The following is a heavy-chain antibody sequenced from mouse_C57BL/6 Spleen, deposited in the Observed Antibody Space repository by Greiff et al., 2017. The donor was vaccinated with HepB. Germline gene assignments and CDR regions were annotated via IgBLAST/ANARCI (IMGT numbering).Heavy chain of an antibody. D-gene: IGHD4-1*01. CDR3: ARGTGTGFAY. CDR1: GYSITSGYD. CDR2: ISYSGST. V-gene: IGHV3-1*01. J-gene: IGHJ3*01. Sequence: VQLKESGPGMVKPSQSLSLTCTVTGYSITSGYDWHWIRHFPGNKLEWMGYISYSGSTNYNPSLKSRISITHDTSKNHFFLKLNSVTTEDTATYYCARGTGTGFAYWGQGTLVTVSA.